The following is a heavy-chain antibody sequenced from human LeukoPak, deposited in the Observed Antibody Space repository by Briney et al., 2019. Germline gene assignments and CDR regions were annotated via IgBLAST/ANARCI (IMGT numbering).Heavy chain of an antibody. Sequence: SVKVSCQASGGSFSSYAYNWVRQAAGQGLEWMGGIIPIFGKTNYAQKLQGRVTISADDSRSTAYMELSSLTFENTAVYYCTRGFHPQLQVHRYWGQGTLVAVSS. CDR2: IIPIFGKT. J-gene: IGHJ4*02. CDR3: TRGFHPQLQVHRY. CDR1: GGSFSSYA. D-gene: IGHD1-7*01. V-gene: IGHV1-69*01.